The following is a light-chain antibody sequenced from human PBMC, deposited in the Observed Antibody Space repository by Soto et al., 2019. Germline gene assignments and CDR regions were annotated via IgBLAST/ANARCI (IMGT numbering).Light chain of an antibody. CDR1: ISDVGSYNY. CDR3: SSYTSSSTVV. V-gene: IGLV2-14*01. CDR2: EVT. Sequence: QSALTQPASVSGSPGQSITISCTGTISDVGSYNYVSWYQQHPGKAPKLMIYEVTNRPSGVSNRFSASKSGNTASLTISGLQAEDEADYYCSSYTSSSTVVFGGGTKLTVL. J-gene: IGLJ2*01.